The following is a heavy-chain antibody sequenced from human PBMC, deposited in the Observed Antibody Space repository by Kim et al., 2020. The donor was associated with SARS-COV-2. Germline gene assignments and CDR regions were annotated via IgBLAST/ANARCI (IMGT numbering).Heavy chain of an antibody. V-gene: IGHV3-43*01. Sequence: GGSLRLSCAASGFTFDDYTMHWVRQAPGKGLEWVSHISWDGGRTYYADSLKGRFTISRDNSKSSLYLQMNSLRSEDTALYYCAKQGDYGDYHFDYWGQGSLVTVSS. D-gene: IGHD4-17*01. CDR1: GFTFDDYT. CDR3: AKQGDYGDYHFDY. CDR2: ISWDGGRT. J-gene: IGHJ4*02.